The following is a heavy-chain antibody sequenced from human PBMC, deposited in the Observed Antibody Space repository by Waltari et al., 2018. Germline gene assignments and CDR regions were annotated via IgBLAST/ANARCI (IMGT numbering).Heavy chain of an antibody. CDR1: GYSISSGYY. CDR3: ARSHSSSWLAY. J-gene: IGHJ4*02. V-gene: IGHV4-38-2*01. Sequence: QVQLQESGPGLVKPSETLSLTCAVSGYSISSGYYWGWIRQPPGKGLEWIGSIYHSGSTYYNPSLKSRVTISVDTSKNQFSLKLSSVTAADTAVYYCARSHSSSWLAYWGQGTLVTVSS. CDR2: IYHSGST. D-gene: IGHD6-13*01.